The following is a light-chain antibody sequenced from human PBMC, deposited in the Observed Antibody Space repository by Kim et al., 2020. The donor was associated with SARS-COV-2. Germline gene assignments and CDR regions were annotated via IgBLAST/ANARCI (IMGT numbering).Light chain of an antibody. J-gene: IGKJ1*01. CDR2: VAS. V-gene: IGKV1-39*01. CDR3: QQTYSTPRT. CDR1: QSISRH. Sequence: IQMTQSPSSLSASVGDRVTIACRASQSISRHLSWYQQKPGKGPKLLIYGASVASTLQSGVPSRFSGSGTGTDFTLTITSLQPEDSATYYCQQTYSTPRTFGPGTKVDIK.